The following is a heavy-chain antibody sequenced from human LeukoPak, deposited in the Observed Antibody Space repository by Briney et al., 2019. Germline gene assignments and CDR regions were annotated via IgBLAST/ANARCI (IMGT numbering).Heavy chain of an antibody. Sequence: GGSLRLSCAASGFTFSTYAMSWVRQAPGKGPEWVSVISGSGSSTYYADSVKGRFTISRDNSKNTLYLQMNSLRAEDTAVYYCAKDRFPGSGYGYFDYWGQGTLVTVSS. V-gene: IGHV3-23*01. CDR3: AKDRFPGSGYGYFDY. CDR1: GFTFSTYA. CDR2: ISGSGSST. J-gene: IGHJ4*02. D-gene: IGHD3-22*01.